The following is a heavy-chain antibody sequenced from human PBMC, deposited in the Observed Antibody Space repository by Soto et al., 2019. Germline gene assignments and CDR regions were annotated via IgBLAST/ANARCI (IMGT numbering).Heavy chain of an antibody. CDR3: AILTTVVNRRDY. CDR1: GFTFSSYD. CDR2: ISDDGSNK. J-gene: IGHJ4*02. D-gene: IGHD4-17*01. V-gene: IGHV3-30*03. Sequence: QVQLVESGGGVVQPGRSLRISCAASGFTFSSYDMHWVRQAPGKGLEWVAFISDDGSNKYYADSVKGRFTISRDNSKNTLYLQMNSLRAEDTAVYYCAILTTVVNRRDYWGQGTLVNVSS.